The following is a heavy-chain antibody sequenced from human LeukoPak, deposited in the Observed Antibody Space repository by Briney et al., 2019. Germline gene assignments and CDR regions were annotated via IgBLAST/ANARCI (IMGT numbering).Heavy chain of an antibody. J-gene: IGHJ4*02. D-gene: IGHD6-13*01. CDR1: GGTFSSYA. Sequence: SVKVSCNASGGTFSSYAISWVRQAPGQGLEWMGRIIPILGIANYAQKFQGRVTITADKSTSTAYMELSSLRSEDTAVYYCARGEKQQLAPINWGQGTLVTVSS. V-gene: IGHV1-69*04. CDR3: ARGEKQQLAPIN. CDR2: IIPILGIA.